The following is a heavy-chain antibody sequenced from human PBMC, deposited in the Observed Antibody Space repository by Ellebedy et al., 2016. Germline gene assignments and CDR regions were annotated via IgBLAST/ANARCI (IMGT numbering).Heavy chain of an antibody. CDR1: SGSISSGGYS. V-gene: IGHV2-70*11. CDR2: IDWDDDK. J-gene: IGHJ6*02. D-gene: IGHD5-12*01. CDR3: ARAIVAKVPYYYYYGMDV. Sequence: TLSLTCAVSSGSISSGGYSWSWLRQPPGKALEWLARIDWDDDKYYRTSLKTRLTISKDTSKNQVVLTMTNMDPVDTATFYCARAIVAKVPYYYYYGMDVWGQGTTVTVSS.